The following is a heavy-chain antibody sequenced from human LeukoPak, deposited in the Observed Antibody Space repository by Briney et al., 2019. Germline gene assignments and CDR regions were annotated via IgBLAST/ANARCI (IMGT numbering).Heavy chain of an antibody. D-gene: IGHD3-22*01. CDR1: GGTFSSYA. V-gene: IGHV1-69*04. CDR2: IIPILGIA. J-gene: IGHJ4*02. Sequence: ASVKVSYKASGGTFSSYAISWVRQAPGHGLEWMGRIIPILGIANYAQKFQGRVTITADKSTSTAYMELSSLRSEDTAVYYCARDQYYDSSGYYPFDYWGQGTLVTVSS. CDR3: ARDQYYDSSGYYPFDY.